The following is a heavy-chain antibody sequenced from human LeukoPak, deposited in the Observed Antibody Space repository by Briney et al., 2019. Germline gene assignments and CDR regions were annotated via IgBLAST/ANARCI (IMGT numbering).Heavy chain of an antibody. D-gene: IGHD3-3*01. CDR3: ATDDFWSGYYTGLYST. CDR1: GYTLTELS. CDR2: FDPEDGET. Sequence: ASVKVSCKVSGYTLTELSMHWVRQAPGKGLEWMGGFDPEDGETIYAQKFQGRVTMTEDTSTDTAYMELSSLRSEDTAVYYCATDDFWSGYYTGLYSTWGQGTLVTVSS. J-gene: IGHJ5*02. V-gene: IGHV1-24*01.